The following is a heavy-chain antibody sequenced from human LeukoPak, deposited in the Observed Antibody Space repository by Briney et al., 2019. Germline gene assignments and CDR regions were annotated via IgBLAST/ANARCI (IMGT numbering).Heavy chain of an antibody. V-gene: IGHV4-30-2*01. J-gene: IGHJ4*02. CDR1: GGSISSGGYY. D-gene: IGHD1-26*01. Sequence: KASETLSLTCTVSGGSISSGGYYWSWIRQRPGKGLEWIGYIYHSGSTYYSPSLKSRVTISVDRSKNQFSLKLSSVTAADTAVYYCARDRSGSYGSWGQGTLVTVSS. CDR2: IYHSGST. CDR3: ARDRSGSYGS.